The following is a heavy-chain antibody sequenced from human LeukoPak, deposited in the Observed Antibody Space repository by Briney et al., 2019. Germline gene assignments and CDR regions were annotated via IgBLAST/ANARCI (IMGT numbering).Heavy chain of an antibody. J-gene: IGHJ3*02. CDR2: ISAYNGNT. D-gene: IGHD6-19*01. CDR3: AGSSPKVAFDI. CDR1: GYTFTGYY. Sequence: ASVKVSCKASGYTFTGYYMHWVRQAPGQGLEWMGWISAYNGNTNYAQKLQGRVTMTTDTSTSTAYMELRSLRSDDTAVCYCAGSSPKVAFDIWGQGTMVTVSS. V-gene: IGHV1-18*04.